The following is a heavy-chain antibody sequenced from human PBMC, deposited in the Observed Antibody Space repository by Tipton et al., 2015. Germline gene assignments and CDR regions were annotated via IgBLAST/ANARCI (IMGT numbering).Heavy chain of an antibody. J-gene: IGHJ6*02. D-gene: IGHD3-9*01. CDR1: GFTFNRYW. CDR3: TRESLTTFPFLDD. CDR2: ISSDGSST. V-gene: IGHV3-74*01. Sequence: GSLRLSCAASGFTFNRYWMNWVRQAPGQGLVWVSRISSDGSSTSHAGSVRDRFTVSRDNAKNTLYLQMNSLRAEDTAVYYCTRESLTTFPFLDDWGQGTTVTVSS.